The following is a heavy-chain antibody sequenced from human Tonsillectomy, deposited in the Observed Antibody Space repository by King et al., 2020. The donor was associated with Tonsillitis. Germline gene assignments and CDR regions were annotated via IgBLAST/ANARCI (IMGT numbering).Heavy chain of an antibody. CDR3: ARAVRQVFASGTSLDYGFDP. CDR1: GGSISSYY. V-gene: IGHV4-59*01. Sequence: LQLQESGPGLVKPSETLSLTCNVSGGSISSYYWSWIRQPPGKGLEWIGYIYYSGSTNYNPSLKSRVTISVDTSRNHLSLKLSSVTAADTAVYYCARAVRQVFASGTSLDYGFDPWGQGTLVTVSS. J-gene: IGHJ5*01. CDR2: IYYSGST. D-gene: IGHD3-10*01.